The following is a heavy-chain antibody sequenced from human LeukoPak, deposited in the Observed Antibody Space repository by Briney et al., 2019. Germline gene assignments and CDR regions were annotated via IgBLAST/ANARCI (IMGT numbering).Heavy chain of an antibody. CDR2: IIPILGIA. Sequence: SVKVSCKASGGTFSSYTISWVRQAPGQGLEWMGRIIPILGIANYAQKFQGRVTITADKSTSTAYMELSSLRSEDTAVYYCARSGTLLYDRKYFQHWGQGTLITVSS. CDR1: GGTFSSYT. V-gene: IGHV1-69*02. D-gene: IGHD1-14*01. J-gene: IGHJ1*01. CDR3: ARSGTLLYDRKYFQH.